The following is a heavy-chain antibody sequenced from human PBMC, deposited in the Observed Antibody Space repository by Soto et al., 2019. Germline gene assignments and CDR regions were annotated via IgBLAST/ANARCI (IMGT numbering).Heavy chain of an antibody. V-gene: IGHV4-30-4*08. CDR2: IYHTGTT. Sequence: PSETLSLTCSVSGGSISSIDYFWSWIRPPPGKGLEWIGFIYHTGTTYYNPSLRSRVTISIDTSKSQFSMKLNSVTAADTAVYYCARVMAAMQNWLDPWGQGTLVTVSS. D-gene: IGHD2-2*01. CDR1: GGSISSIDYF. J-gene: IGHJ5*02. CDR3: ARVMAAMQNWLDP.